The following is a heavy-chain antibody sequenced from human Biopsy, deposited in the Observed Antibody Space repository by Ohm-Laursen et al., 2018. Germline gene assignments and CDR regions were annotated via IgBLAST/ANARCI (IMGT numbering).Heavy chain of an antibody. Sequence: GSLRLSCTASGFSFSSYGMHWVRQAPGKGLVWVSRINSDGSSTNYADAVKGRFTISRDNAKNTVFLQMNSLRAEDTAVYYCTRAEAGSGSLLYFDYWDQGTLVTVSS. J-gene: IGHJ4*02. CDR1: GFSFSSYG. D-gene: IGHD3-10*01. CDR3: TRAEAGSGSLLYFDY. V-gene: IGHV3-74*01. CDR2: INSDGSST.